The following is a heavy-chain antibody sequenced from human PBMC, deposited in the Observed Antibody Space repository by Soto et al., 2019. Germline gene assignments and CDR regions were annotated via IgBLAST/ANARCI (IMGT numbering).Heavy chain of an antibody. CDR3: AKALYGGFTY. CDR2: ISGSGDST. D-gene: IGHD3-10*01. V-gene: IGHV3-23*01. CDR1: GFTFSVYA. Sequence: EVRLLESGGGLVQPGGSRRVSCAASGFTFSVYAMSWVRQAPGKGLEWVSGISGSGDSTHYADSVKGRFTVSRDNSKSMLYLQTNSLRAEDTAIYYCAKALYGGFTYWGQGTLVTVSS. J-gene: IGHJ4*02.